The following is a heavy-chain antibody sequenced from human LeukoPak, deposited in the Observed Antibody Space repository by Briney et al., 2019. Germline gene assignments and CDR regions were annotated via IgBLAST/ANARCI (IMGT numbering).Heavy chain of an antibody. J-gene: IGHJ5*02. D-gene: IGHD6-13*01. CDR1: GYTFTGHY. Sequence: ASVKVSCKASGYTFTGHYMHWVRQAPGQGLEWVGWINPNSGGTNYAQKFQGRVTTTRDTSISTAYMELSRLRSDDTAVYYCARDSIAAAEFDPWGQGTLVTVSS. CDR3: ARDSIAAAEFDP. CDR2: INPNSGGT. V-gene: IGHV1-2*02.